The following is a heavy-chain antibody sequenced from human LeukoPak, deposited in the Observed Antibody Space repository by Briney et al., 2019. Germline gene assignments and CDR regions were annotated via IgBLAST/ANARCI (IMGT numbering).Heavy chain of an antibody. D-gene: IGHD3-22*01. V-gene: IGHV4-59*01. J-gene: IGHJ4*02. CDR1: GGSISSYY. CDR3: AGANYDSSGVH. Sequence: SETLSLTCTDSGGSISSYYWSWIRQPPGKGLEWIGYIYYSGSTNYNPSLKSRVTISVDTSKNQFSLKLSSVTAADTAVYYCAGANYDSSGVHWGQGTLVTVSS. CDR2: IYYSGST.